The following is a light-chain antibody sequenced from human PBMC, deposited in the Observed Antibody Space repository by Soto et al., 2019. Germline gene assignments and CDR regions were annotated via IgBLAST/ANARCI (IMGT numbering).Light chain of an antibody. CDR3: QVWDRATDHVV. Sequence: SYVLTQRPSVSVAPGQTARITCGGSDIGGKTVHWYQQKPGQAPLLIIYYDNDRPSGIPERFSGSNSGNTAALTISRVEAGDEADYYCQVWDRATDHVVFGGGTKLTVL. J-gene: IGLJ2*01. V-gene: IGLV3-21*04. CDR1: DIGGKT. CDR2: YDN.